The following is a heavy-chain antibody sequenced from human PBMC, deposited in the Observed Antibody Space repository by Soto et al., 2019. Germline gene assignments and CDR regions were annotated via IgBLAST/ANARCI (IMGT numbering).Heavy chain of an antibody. D-gene: IGHD3-9*01. CDR2: IYYRGST. CDR1: GDSISSGANY. J-gene: IGHJ6*02. V-gene: IGHV4-30-4*01. CDR3: ARVDILTVYGCTDV. Sequence: SETLSLTCTVSGDSISSGANYWSWIRQPPGKGLEWIGYIYYRGSTYYNPTLKSRVTISVDRSKNLFSLKLSSVTAADTAVYYCARVDILTVYGCTDVWGQGTTVTVSS.